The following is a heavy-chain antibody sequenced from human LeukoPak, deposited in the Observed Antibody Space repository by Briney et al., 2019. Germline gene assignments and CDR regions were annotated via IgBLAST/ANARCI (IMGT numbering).Heavy chain of an antibody. CDR3: ARREGFGELFHWFDP. D-gene: IGHD3-10*01. V-gene: IGHV5-51*01. CDR1: GYSFTSYW. J-gene: IGHJ5*02. CDR2: IYPGDSDT. Sequence: GESLKISCKGSGYSFTSYWIGWVRQMPGKGLEWMGIIYPGDSDTRYSPSFQGQVTISADKSISTAYLQWSSLKASDTAMYYCARREGFGELFHWFDPWGQGTLVTVSS.